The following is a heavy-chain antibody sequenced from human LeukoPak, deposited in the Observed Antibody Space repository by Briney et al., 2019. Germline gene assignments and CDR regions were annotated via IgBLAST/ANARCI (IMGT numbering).Heavy chain of an antibody. V-gene: IGHV3-7*03. J-gene: IGHJ4*02. CDR2: IKQDANEE. CDR3: ARVASGGSCIFDY. D-gene: IGHD2-15*01. Sequence: GGSLRLSCAASGFTFSFYWMSWVRQAPGKGLEWVANIKQDANEEYYVDSVKGRFTISRDNAKNSLYLQMNSLRAEDTAVYYCARVASGGSCIFDYWGQGTLVSVSS. CDR1: GFTFSFYW.